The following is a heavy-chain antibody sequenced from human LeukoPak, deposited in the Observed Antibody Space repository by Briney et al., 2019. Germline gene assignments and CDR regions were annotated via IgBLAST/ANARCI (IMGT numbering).Heavy chain of an antibody. CDR1: GCTFTSYG. CDR3: ARDLIPYYYGSGEDY. CDR2: ISAYNGNT. V-gene: IGHV1-18*01. Sequence: ASVKVSCKASGCTFTSYGISWVRQAPGQGLEWVGWISAYNGNTNYAQKLQGRVTMTTDTSTSTAYMELRSLRSDDTAVYYCARDLIPYYYGSGEDYWGQGTLVTVSS. J-gene: IGHJ4*02. D-gene: IGHD3-10*01.